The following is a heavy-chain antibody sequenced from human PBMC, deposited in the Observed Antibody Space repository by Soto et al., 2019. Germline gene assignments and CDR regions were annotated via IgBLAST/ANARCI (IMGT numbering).Heavy chain of an antibody. J-gene: IGHJ4*02. Sequence: EVQLLESGGGLVQPGESLSLSCAASGFTFSSYAMGWVRQAPGKGLEWVSGISSSAISTYYADSVRGRFTISRDTSKNTLYLQMNSLRAEDPAVYYCAKALYGSVSYDLDWGQGTLVTVSS. CDR1: GFTFSSYA. D-gene: IGHD3-10*01. CDR2: ISSSAIST. V-gene: IGHV3-23*01. CDR3: AKALYGSVSYDLD.